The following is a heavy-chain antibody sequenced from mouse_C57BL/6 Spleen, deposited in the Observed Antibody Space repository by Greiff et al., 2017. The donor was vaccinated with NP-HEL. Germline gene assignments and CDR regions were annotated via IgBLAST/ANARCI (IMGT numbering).Heavy chain of an antibody. CDR2: IHPNSGST. J-gene: IGHJ4*01. Sequence: LQPGAELVKPGASVKLSCKASGYTFTSYWMHWVKQRPGQGLEWIGMIHPNSGSTNYNEKFKSKATLTVDKSSSIAYMQLSSLTSEDSAVYYCARSAEYYAMDYWGQGTSVTVSS. CDR1: GYTFTSYW. V-gene: IGHV1-64*01. CDR3: ARSAEYYAMDY.